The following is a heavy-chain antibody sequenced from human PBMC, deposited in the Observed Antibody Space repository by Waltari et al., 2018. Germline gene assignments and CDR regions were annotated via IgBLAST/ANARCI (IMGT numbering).Heavy chain of an antibody. CDR3: ARDLNYDSADY. J-gene: IGHJ4*02. Sequence: QVQLQESGPGLVKPSETLSLTCPVSGVSISSYFWSWIRQPPGQGLEWIGYVHYSGSIEYNPSLKSRVTTSVDTSNNYFSLTLRSVTAADTAVYYCARDLNYDSADYWGQGTLVTVSS. CDR2: VHYSGSI. V-gene: IGHV4-59*01. D-gene: IGHD3-22*01. CDR1: GVSISSYF.